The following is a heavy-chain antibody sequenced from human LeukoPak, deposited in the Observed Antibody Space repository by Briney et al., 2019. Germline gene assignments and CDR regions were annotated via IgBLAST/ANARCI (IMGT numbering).Heavy chain of an antibody. CDR2: IYYSGST. J-gene: IGHJ3*02. CDR3: ARASSYGGNSDAFDI. D-gene: IGHD4-23*01. CDR1: GGSISSGDYY. V-gene: IGHV4-30-4*08. Sequence: SQTLSLTCTVSGGSISSGDYYWSWIRQPPGKGLEWIGYIYYSGSTYYNPSLKSRVTISVDTSKNQFSLKLSSVTAADTAVYYCARASSYGGNSDAFDIWGQGTMVTVSS.